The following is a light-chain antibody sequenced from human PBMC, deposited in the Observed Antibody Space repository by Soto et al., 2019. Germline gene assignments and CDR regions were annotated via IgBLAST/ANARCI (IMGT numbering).Light chain of an antibody. J-gene: IGLJ2*01. CDR3: GTWDSSLSAGV. CDR2: DNN. Sequence: QAVLTQPPSVSAAPGQKVTISCSGSNSDIGSHHVSWYQQFPGRAPTLFIYDNNKRPSGIPDRFSGSKSGTSATLGITGLQTGDEADYYCGTWDSSLSAGVFGGGTKLTVL. V-gene: IGLV1-51*01. CDR1: NSDIGSHH.